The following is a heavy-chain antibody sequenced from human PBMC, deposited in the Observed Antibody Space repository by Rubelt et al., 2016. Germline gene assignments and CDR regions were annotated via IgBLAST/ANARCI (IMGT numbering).Heavy chain of an antibody. CDR3: ARARKAEQNIVVVPAATAPDAFDI. D-gene: IGHD2-2*01. CDR2: SGGST. J-gene: IGHJ3*02. Sequence: SGGSTYYADSVKGRFTISRDNSKNTLYLQMNSLRAEDTAVYYCARARKAEQNIVVVPAATAPDAFDIWGQGTMVTVSS. V-gene: IGHV3-53*01.